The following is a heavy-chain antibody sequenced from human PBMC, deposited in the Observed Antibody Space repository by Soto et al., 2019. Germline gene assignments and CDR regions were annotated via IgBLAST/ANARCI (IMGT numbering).Heavy chain of an antibody. CDR2: IGGTSGST. Sequence: EVQLLESGGGLVQPGGSLRLTCAASGFTFSNFVMGWVRRAPGKGLEWVSAIGGTSGSTYYADSVKGRLTISRDNSENTLFLHMNSLRADDTAVYYCAKRRGEGYFDLWGRGTLVTVSS. V-gene: IGHV3-23*01. CDR1: GFTFSNFV. CDR3: AKRRGEGYFDL. J-gene: IGHJ2*01. D-gene: IGHD3-10*01.